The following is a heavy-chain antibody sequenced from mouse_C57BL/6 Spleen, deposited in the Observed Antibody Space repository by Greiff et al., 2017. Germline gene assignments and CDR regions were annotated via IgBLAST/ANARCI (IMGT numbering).Heavy chain of an antibody. J-gene: IGHJ2*01. CDR3: ARYPAYYFYFDY. V-gene: IGHV7-3*01. CDR2: IRNKANGYTT. D-gene: IGHD2-10*01. Sequence: EVKLMESGGGLVQPGGSLSLSCAASGFTFTDYYMSWVRQPPGKALEWLGFIRNKANGYTTEYSASVKGRFTISRDNSQSILYLQMNALRAEDSATYYCARYPAYYFYFDYWGQGTTLTVSS. CDR1: GFTFTDYY.